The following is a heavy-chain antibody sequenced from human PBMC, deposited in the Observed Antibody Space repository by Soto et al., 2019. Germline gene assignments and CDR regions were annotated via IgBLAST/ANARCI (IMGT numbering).Heavy chain of an antibody. V-gene: IGHV3-33*01. CDR2: IWYDGSKK. D-gene: IGHD7-27*01. J-gene: IGHJ6*02. CDR3: ARDANWGWNGMDV. CDR1: GFTFSSSG. Sequence: PGGSLRLSCAASGFTFSSSGMHWVRQAPGKGLEWVAIIWYDGSKKYYADSVKGRFTISRDNSKNTVYLQMNSLRAKDTAVYYCARDANWGWNGMDVWGQGTTVTVSS.